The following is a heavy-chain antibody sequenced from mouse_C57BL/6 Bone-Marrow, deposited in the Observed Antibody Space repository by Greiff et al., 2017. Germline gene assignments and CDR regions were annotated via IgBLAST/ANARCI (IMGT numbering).Heavy chain of an antibody. V-gene: IGHV1-53*01. J-gene: IGHJ2*01. CDR1: GYTFTSYW. CDR2: INPSNGGT. D-gene: IGHD2-1*01. CDR3: ARGDGNPYYFDY. Sequence: QVHVKQPGTELVKPGASVKLSCKASGYTFTSYWMHWVKQRPGQGLEWIGNINPSNGGTNYNEKFKSKATLTVDKSSSTAHMQLSSLTSEDSAVYYCARGDGNPYYFDYWGQGTTLTVSS.